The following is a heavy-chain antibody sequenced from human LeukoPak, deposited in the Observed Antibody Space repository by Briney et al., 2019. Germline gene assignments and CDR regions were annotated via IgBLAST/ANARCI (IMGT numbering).Heavy chain of an antibody. CDR1: GFSFSSYA. V-gene: IGHV3-23*01. CDR2: ISGNGGST. D-gene: IGHD4-17*01. Sequence: GGSLSLSCAAAGFSFSSYARSWVRQAQGKGLEWVSAISGNGGSTYYADSVKGRFTISRDNSKNTLYLQMNSLRAEDTAVYYCAKDYYGDYNFDYWGQGTLVTVSS. J-gene: IGHJ4*02. CDR3: AKDYYGDYNFDY.